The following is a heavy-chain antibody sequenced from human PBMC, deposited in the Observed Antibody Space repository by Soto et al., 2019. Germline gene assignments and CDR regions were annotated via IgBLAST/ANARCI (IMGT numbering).Heavy chain of an antibody. J-gene: IGHJ4*02. D-gene: IGHD2-2*02. CDR2: ISGSGGST. Sequence: EVQLLESGGGLVQPGGSLRLSCAASGFTFSSYAMSWVRQAPGKGLEWVSAISGSGGSTYYADSVKRRFTISRDNSKNTLYLQMISLRAQDTAVYYCATERFCSSTSCYNTPTDYWGQGTLVTVSS. V-gene: IGHV3-23*01. CDR3: ATERFCSSTSCYNTPTDY. CDR1: GFTFSSYA.